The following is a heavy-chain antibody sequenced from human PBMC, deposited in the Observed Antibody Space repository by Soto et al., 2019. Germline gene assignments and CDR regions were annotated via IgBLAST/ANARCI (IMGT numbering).Heavy chain of an antibody. Sequence: QVQLVESGGGAVQPGRSLRLSCAASGFTFSNYGMHWVRQAPGKGLEWVAVISDDGRNKYYVDSVKGRFTISRDNSKNTMYRQMNSLRGDDTAVFYCAKDLNDFWSGLDYWGQGTLVTVPS. CDR2: ISDDGRNK. D-gene: IGHD3-3*01. CDR3: AKDLNDFWSGLDY. CDR1: GFTFSNYG. V-gene: IGHV3-30*18. J-gene: IGHJ4*02.